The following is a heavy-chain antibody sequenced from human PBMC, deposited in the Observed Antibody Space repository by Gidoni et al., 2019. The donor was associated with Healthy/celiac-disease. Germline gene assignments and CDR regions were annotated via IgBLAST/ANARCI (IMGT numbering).Heavy chain of an antibody. J-gene: IGHJ6*02. Sequence: QVQLQQWGAGLLKPSETLSLTCAVYGGSFSGYYWSWIRQPPGKGLEWIGEINHSGSTNYNPSLKSRVTISVDTSKNQFSLKLSSVTAADTAVYYCARVTPAGLLWFGRIPYGMDVWGQGTTVTVSS. CDR3: ARVTPAGLLWFGRIPYGMDV. D-gene: IGHD3-10*01. CDR1: GGSFSGYY. V-gene: IGHV4-34*01. CDR2: INHSGST.